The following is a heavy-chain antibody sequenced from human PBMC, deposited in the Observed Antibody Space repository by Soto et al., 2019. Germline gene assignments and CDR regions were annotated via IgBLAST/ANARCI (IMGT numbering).Heavy chain of an antibody. CDR1: GFTFSGSA. J-gene: IGHJ4*02. V-gene: IGHV3-73*01. D-gene: IGHD1-26*01. Sequence: GGSLRLSCAASGFTFSGSAMHWVRHASGKGLEWVGRIRSKANNYATAYAASVKGRFTISRDDSKNTAYLQMNSLKTEDTALYYCTRHGEAVGAPADYWGQGTLVTVSS. CDR3: TRHGEAVGAPADY. CDR2: IRSKANNYAT.